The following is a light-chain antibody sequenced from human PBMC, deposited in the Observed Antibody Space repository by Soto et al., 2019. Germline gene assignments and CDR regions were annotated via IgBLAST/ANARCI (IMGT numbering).Light chain of an antibody. Sequence: EIVLTQSPATLSLSPGERATLSCRASQSLSTFLVWYQQKPGQAPRLLIYGSSIRATGIPARFSGSGSGTDFTLTISSLEPEDFALYYCQQGSNWPLTFGGETKVDNK. V-gene: IGKV3-11*01. J-gene: IGKJ4*01. CDR2: GSS. CDR1: QSLSTF. CDR3: QQGSNWPLT.